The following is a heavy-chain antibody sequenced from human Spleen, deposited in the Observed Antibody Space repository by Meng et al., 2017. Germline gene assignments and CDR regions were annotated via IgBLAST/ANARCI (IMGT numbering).Heavy chain of an antibody. CDR2: TQCRSKWYN. V-gene: IGHV6-1*01. Sequence: QVQLQQSGPGLVKPSQILSLTCAISGDSVSTNSPACDLIRQSPSRGLEWLGRTQCRSKWYNDYAVSVKSRITITPDTSKNQFSLQLNSVTPEDTAVYYCARQEGAFDYWGQGTLVTVSS. CDR1: GDSVSTNSPA. D-gene: IGHD3-16*01. CDR3: ARQEGAFDY. J-gene: IGHJ4*02.